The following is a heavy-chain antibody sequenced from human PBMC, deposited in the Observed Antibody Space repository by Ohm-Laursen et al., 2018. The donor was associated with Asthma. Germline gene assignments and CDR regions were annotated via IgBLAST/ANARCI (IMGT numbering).Heavy chain of an antibody. CDR3: ARSDLDYSNWFDP. CDR1: GFTFSRYW. V-gene: IGHV3-74*01. J-gene: IGHJ5*02. D-gene: IGHD3-10*01. Sequence: SLRLSCAASGFTFSRYWMHWVRQAPGMGLVWVSRLKSDGTETTYADSAKGRFTISRDNSKNTLYLQMNSLRAEDTAVYYCARSDLDYSNWFDPWGQGTLVTVSS. CDR2: LKSDGTET.